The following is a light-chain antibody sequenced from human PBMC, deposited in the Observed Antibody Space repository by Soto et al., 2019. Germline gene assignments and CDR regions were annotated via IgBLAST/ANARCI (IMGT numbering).Light chain of an antibody. CDR3: SSYEGRNNFV. CDR1: SSDVGGYNY. Sequence: QSVLTQPPSASGSPGQSVTISCTGTSSDVGGYNYVSWYQQHPGKAPKLMIYGVSERPSGVPDRFSGSKSSNTASLTVSGLQDEDEADYYCSSYEGRNNFVFGTGTKVTVL. J-gene: IGLJ1*01. V-gene: IGLV2-8*01. CDR2: GVS.